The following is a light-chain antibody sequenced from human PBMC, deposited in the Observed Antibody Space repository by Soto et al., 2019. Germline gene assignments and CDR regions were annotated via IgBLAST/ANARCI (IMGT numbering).Light chain of an antibody. V-gene: IGKV1-27*01. CDR1: QGISNY. CDR2: AAS. Sequence: DIQMTQSPSSLSASLGDIVTITCRASQGISNYLAWYQQKPGKVPKLLIYAASTLQSGVPSRFSGSGSGTDFTLTISSLQPEDVATYYCQKYNSALFTFGQGTRLEIK. CDR3: QKYNSALFT. J-gene: IGKJ5*01.